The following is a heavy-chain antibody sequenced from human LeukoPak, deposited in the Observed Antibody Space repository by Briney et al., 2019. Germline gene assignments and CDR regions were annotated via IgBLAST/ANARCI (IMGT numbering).Heavy chain of an antibody. CDR1: GGSFSGYY. V-gene: IGHV4-34*01. CDR3: ARKEGPAMVRGAGFDY. CDR2: INHSGSA. J-gene: IGHJ4*02. D-gene: IGHD3-10*01. Sequence: SETLSLTCAVYGGSFSGYYWSWIRQPPGKGLGWIGEINHSGSANYNPSLKSRVTISVDTSKNQFSLKLSSVTAADTAVYYCARKEGPAMVRGAGFDYWGQGTLVTVSS.